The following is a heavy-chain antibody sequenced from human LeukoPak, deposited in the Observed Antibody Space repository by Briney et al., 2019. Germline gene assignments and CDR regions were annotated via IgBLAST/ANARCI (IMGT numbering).Heavy chain of an antibody. CDR2: IYHSGST. CDR1: GGSISSSNW. CDR3: ARGAWDYDFWSGNRRIDYMDV. V-gene: IGHV4-4*02. Sequence: SETLSLTCAVSGGSISSSNWWSWVRQPPGKGLEWIGQIYHSGSTNYNPSLKSRVTISVDKSKNQFSLKLSSVTAADTAVYYCARGAWDYDFWSGNRRIDYMDVWGKGTTVTVSS. D-gene: IGHD3-3*01. J-gene: IGHJ6*03.